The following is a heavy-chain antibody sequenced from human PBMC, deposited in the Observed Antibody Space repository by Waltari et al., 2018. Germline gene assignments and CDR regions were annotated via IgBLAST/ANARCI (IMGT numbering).Heavy chain of an antibody. Sequence: QVQLVQSGAEVKKPGSSVKVSCKASVGTFSSYAISWVRQAPGQGLEWMGGISPIFGTANYAQKFQGRVTITTDEATSTAYMELSSLRSEDTAVYYCARGAALDGMDVWGQGTTVTVSS. CDR2: ISPIFGTA. CDR3: ARGAALDGMDV. CDR1: VGTFSSYA. D-gene: IGHD6-6*01. V-gene: IGHV1-69*05. J-gene: IGHJ6*02.